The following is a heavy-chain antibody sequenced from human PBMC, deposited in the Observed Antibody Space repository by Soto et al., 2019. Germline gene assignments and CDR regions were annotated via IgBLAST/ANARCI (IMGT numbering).Heavy chain of an antibody. Sequence: EVQLVESGGDLVQPGGSLRLSCAASGFSFSTFWMHWVRQAPGKGLVWVSRINPEETTTTYADSVRGRFTISRDNAKNTLYLQMNSLRADDTAVYYCARGGLEPVDYWGQGTHVTVFS. J-gene: IGHJ4*02. CDR3: ARGGLEPVDY. D-gene: IGHD2-2*01. CDR2: INPEETTT. V-gene: IGHV3-74*01. CDR1: GFSFSTFW.